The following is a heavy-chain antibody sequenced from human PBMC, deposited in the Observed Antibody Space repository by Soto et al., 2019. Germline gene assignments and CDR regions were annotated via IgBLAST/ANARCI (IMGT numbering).Heavy chain of an antibody. V-gene: IGHV4-59*01. D-gene: IGHD5-18*01. CDR1: GGSISSYY. CDR2: IYYSGST. CDR3: ARAGYSYGLPFDY. Sequence: SETLSLTCTVSGGSISSYYWSWIRQPPGKGLEWIGYIYYSGSTNYNPSLKSRVTISVDTSKNQFSLKLSSVTAADTAVYYCARAGYSYGLPFDYWGQGTLVTVSS. J-gene: IGHJ4*02.